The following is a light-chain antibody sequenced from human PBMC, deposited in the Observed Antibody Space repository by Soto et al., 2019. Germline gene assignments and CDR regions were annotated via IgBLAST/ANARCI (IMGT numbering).Light chain of an antibody. J-gene: IGLJ1*01. CDR1: SSNVGSYKL. CDR3: SLYTSTSTFV. V-gene: IGLV2-14*02. Sequence: QSALTQPASVSGSPGQSITISCTGTSSNVGSYKLVSWYQQHPGKAPKLMIFEVNKRPSGVPDRFSGSRSANTASLTISGLQTEDEADYYCSLYTSTSTFVFGPGTKVTVL. CDR2: EVN.